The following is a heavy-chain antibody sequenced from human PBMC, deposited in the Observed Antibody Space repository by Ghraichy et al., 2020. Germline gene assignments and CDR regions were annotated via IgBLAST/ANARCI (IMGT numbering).Heavy chain of an antibody. V-gene: IGHV3-48*02. CDR1: GFTFSSYS. Sequence: GGSLRLSCAASGFTFSSYSMNWVRQAPGKGLEWVSYISSSSSTIYYADSVKGRFTISRDNAKNSLYLQMNSLRDEDTAVYYCARGGYSGYDYDWNYFDYWGQGTLVTVSS. CDR3: ARGGYSGYDYDWNYFDY. J-gene: IGHJ4*02. CDR2: ISSSSSTI. D-gene: IGHD5-12*01.